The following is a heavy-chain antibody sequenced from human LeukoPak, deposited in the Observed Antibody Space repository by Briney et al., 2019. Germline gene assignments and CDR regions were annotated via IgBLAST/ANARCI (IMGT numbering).Heavy chain of an antibody. D-gene: IGHD5-24*01. Sequence: GGSLRLSCAASGFTFSSYSMNWVRQAPGKGLEWVSSISSSSSYIYYADSVKGRFTISRDNAKNSLYLQMNSLRAEDTAVYYCARKEWLPYYYYYMDVWGKGTTVTVSS. J-gene: IGHJ6*03. CDR3: ARKEWLPYYYYYMDV. V-gene: IGHV3-21*01. CDR2: ISSSSSYI. CDR1: GFTFSSYS.